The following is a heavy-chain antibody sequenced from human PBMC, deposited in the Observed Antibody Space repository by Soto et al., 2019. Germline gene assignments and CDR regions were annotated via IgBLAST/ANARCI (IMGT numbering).Heavy chain of an antibody. Sequence: QVQLIQSGAEVKKHGSSVKVSCKAYGGTFSRYAISWVRQAPGQGLEWMGGITPIFGTANYAQKFQGRVAITADESTRTSYMELRSLRSGDTAVYYCARGWGYDTSDYYYAYWGQGTLITVSS. D-gene: IGHD3-22*01. CDR2: ITPIFGTA. CDR3: ARGWGYDTSDYYYAY. V-gene: IGHV1-69*01. CDR1: GGTFSRYA. J-gene: IGHJ4*02.